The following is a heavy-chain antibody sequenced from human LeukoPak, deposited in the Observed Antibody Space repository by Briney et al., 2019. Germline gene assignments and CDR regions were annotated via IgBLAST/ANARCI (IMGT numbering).Heavy chain of an antibody. CDR1: GGSISSYS. CDR2: IYHDGSR. J-gene: IGHJ4*02. CDR3: ARAPYYDYVWGSYRPYYFDY. Sequence: SETLSLTCRVSGGSISSYSWSWIRQPPEKGLEYIGYIYHDGSRNYNASLESRVTISVDTSKNQFSLKLSSVTAADTAVYYCARAPYYDYVWGSYRPYYFDYWGQGTLVTVSS. V-gene: IGHV4-59*12. D-gene: IGHD3-16*02.